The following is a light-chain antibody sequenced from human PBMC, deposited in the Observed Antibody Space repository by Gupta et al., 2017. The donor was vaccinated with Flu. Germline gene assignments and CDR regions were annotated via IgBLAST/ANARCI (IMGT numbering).Light chain of an antibody. CDR3: QQDDNSSGT. J-gene: IGKJ2*01. CDR1: QSIRNW. V-gene: IGKV1-5*03. CDR2: KAS. Sequence: PSTLSASVGDRVTITCRASQSIRNWLAWYQQKPGKAPNLLIYKASSLESGVPSRFSGSGSGTXFTLTIXSLQPDDFATYYCQQDDNSSGTFGXGTKLEIK.